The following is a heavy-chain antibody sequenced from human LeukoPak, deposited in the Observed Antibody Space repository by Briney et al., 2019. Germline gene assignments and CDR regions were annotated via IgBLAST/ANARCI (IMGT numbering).Heavy chain of an antibody. CDR1: GCTFTNYY. D-gene: IGHD5-12*01. J-gene: IGHJ5*02. CDR3: ARSRGSSGYDYVNH. V-gene: IGHV1-46*03. CDR2: INPSAGRT. Sequence: ASVKVSCKSSGCTFTNYYMHWVRQAPGQGLEWMGIINPSAGRTTYAQKFQGRVSVTRDTSRSTVYMELSSLTSEDTAVYYCARSRGSSGYDYVNHWGQGTLVTVSS.